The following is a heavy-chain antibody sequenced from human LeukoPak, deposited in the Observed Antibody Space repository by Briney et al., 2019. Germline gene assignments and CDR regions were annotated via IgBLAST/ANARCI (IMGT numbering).Heavy chain of an antibody. CDR2: IGDNGGAT. Sequence: PGGSLRLSCAASGFTFSTYAMSWVRQAPGKGLEWVAYIGDNGGATYYADSVKGRFTISRDNSKNALYLQMNSLRAEDSATYYCAREPRGRARPYYFDYWGQGTLVAVSS. V-gene: IGHV3-23*01. CDR1: GFTFSTYA. CDR3: AREPRGRARPYYFDY. J-gene: IGHJ4*02. D-gene: IGHD3-16*01.